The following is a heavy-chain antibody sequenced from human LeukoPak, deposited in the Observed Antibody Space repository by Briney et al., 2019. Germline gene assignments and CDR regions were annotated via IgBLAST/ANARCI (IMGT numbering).Heavy chain of an antibody. Sequence: SVKVSCKASGGTFSSYAISWVRQAPGQGLEWMGGIIPIFGTANYAQKFQGRVTITTDESTSTAYMELSSLRSEDTAVYYCAILGYSYGFEIDYWGQRALVTVSS. CDR1: GGTFSSYA. V-gene: IGHV1-69*05. D-gene: IGHD5-18*01. CDR3: AILGYSYGFEIDY. J-gene: IGHJ4*02. CDR2: IIPIFGTA.